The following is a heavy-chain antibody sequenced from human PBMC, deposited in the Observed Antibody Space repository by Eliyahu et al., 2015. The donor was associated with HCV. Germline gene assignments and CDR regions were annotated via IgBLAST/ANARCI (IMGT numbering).Heavy chain of an antibody. CDR3: ARRVNWFDP. CDR2: IYYSGST. V-gene: IGHV4-39*01. CDR1: GGSXRSSSYX. Sequence: QLQLQESGPGLVKPSETLSLTCTVSGGSXRSSSYXWGWIRQPPGKGLEWIGSIYYSGSTYYNPSLKSRVTISVDTSKNQFSLKLSSVTAADTAVYYCARRVNWFDPWGQGTLVTVSS. J-gene: IGHJ5*02.